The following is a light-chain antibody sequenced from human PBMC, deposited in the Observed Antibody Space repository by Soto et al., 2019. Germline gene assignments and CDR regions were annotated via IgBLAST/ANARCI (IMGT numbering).Light chain of an antibody. CDR1: NIESKS. J-gene: IGLJ3*02. Sequence: SYELTQPPSVSVAPGQTARITCGGNNIESKSVHWYQQRPGQAPVLVIYVDSDRPSGIPDRFSASTSGNTAALTISRVEAGDEADYYCSSYAGSHTYEVFGGGTKLTVL. CDR2: VDS. V-gene: IGLV3-21*02. CDR3: SSYAGSHTYEV.